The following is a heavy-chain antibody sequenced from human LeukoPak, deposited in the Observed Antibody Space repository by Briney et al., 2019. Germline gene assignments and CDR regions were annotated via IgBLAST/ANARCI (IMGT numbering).Heavy chain of an antibody. CDR1: GYSISSGYY. J-gene: IGHJ4*02. V-gene: IGHV4-38-2*02. CDR2: IYHSGST. CDR3: ARQGIFAVTHYFDY. D-gene: IGHD3-3*01. Sequence: SETLSLTCTVSGYSISSGYYWGWIRQPPGKGLEWIGSIYHSGSTYYNPSLKSRVTISADTSKNQFSLKLRSVTAADTAVYYCARQGIFAVTHYFDYWGQGTLVTVSS.